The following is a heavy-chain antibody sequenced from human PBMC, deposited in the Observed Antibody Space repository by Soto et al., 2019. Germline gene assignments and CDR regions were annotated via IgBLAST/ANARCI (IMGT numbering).Heavy chain of an antibody. CDR2: IYPGNSDT. V-gene: IGHV5-51*01. D-gene: IGHD2-2*01. Sequence: GESVKISCKGSGYSFTNYWIGWVRQMPWKGLEWMGIIYPGNSDTRYSPSFQGQVTISADKSISTAHLQWSSLKASDTAMYYCARQREACSSTSCYYPFDIWGQGTLITVSS. CDR3: ARQREACSSTSCYYPFDI. J-gene: IGHJ3*02. CDR1: GYSFTNYW.